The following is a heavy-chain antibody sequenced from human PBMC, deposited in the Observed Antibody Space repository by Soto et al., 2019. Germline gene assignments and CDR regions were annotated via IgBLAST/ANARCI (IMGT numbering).Heavy chain of an antibody. J-gene: IGHJ6*02. Sequence: PGESLKISCKGSGSSFTSYWISWVRQMTGKGLEWMGRIDPSDSYTNYSPSFHGHVTISADKSISTAYLQWSSLKASDTAMYYCARRLKVRGDYYYYYGMDVWGQGTRVTVSS. D-gene: IGHD3-10*01. CDR1: GSSFTSYW. CDR2: IDPSDSYT. CDR3: ARRLKVRGDYYYYYGMDV. V-gene: IGHV5-10-1*01.